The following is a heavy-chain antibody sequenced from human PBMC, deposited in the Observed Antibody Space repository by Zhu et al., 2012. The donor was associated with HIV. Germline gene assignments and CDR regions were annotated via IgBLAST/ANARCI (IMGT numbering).Heavy chain of an antibody. D-gene: IGHD3-10*01. CDR1: GGSFSGYY. V-gene: IGHV4-34*01. CDR3: ARVLLWFGESSEAGYYFDY. Sequence: QVQLQQWGAGLLKPSETLSLTCAVYGGSFSGYYWSWIRQPPGKGLEWIGEINHSGSTNYNPSLKSRLTMSVDTSTNQFSLKLSSVTAADTAVYYCARVLLWFGESSEAGYYFDYVGPGEPWSPSPQ. J-gene: IGHJ4*02. CDR2: INHSGST.